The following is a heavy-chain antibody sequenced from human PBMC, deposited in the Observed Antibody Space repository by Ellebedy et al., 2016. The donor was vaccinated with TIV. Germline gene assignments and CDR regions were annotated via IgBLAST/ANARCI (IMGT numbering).Heavy chain of an antibody. J-gene: IGHJ5*02. CDR2: VRNKANSYTT. V-gene: IGHV3-72*01. CDR3: LVGATTDRWFDP. CDR1: GFTFSDYY. Sequence: GESLKISCAASGFTFSDYYMDWVRQAPGRRLEWVGRVRNKANSYTTEYAASVRGRFTISRDDSRNSLYLQMNSLKTEDTAVYYCLVGATTDRWFDPWGQGTLVTVSS. D-gene: IGHD1-26*01.